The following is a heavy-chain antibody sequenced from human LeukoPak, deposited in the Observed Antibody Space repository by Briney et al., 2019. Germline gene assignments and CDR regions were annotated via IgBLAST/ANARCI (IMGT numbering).Heavy chain of an antibody. CDR2: ISSSSSYI. D-gene: IGHD5-12*01. V-gene: IGHV3-21*01. Sequence: GWSLRLSCAASGFTLSSYSMNWVRQAPGKGLEWVSSISSSSSYIYYSESVKGRFTISRDNAKNSLYLQMNSLRAEDTAVYYCARTGSGYDTDYWGQGTLVTVSS. CDR3: ARTGSGYDTDY. J-gene: IGHJ4*02. CDR1: GFTLSSYS.